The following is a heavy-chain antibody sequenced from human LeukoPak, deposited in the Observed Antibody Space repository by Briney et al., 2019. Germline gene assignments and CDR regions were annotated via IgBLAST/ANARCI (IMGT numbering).Heavy chain of an antibody. V-gene: IGHV5-51*01. CDR1: GYSFTNYW. Sequence: GESLKISCKGSGYSFTNYWIAWVRQMPGKGLEWMGIIYPGDSDTRYSPSFQGQVTISADQSISTAYLQWSSLKASDSAMYYCARPASGKVDYWGQGTLVTVSS. D-gene: IGHD3-10*01. J-gene: IGHJ4*02. CDR2: IYPGDSDT. CDR3: ARPASGKVDY.